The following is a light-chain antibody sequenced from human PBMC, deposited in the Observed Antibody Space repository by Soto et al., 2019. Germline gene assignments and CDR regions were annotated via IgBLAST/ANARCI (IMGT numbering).Light chain of an antibody. CDR2: AAS. J-gene: IGKJ3*01. CDR1: QSISSY. CDR3: QQSYSTPFT. Sequence: DIQMTQSPSSLSASVGDRVTITCRASQSISSYLNWYQQKPGKAPKILIYAASSLQSGVPSRFSGSGSGTDFTLTISSLQPEDFATYYCQQSYSTPFTFGPGTKVDIQ. V-gene: IGKV1-39*01.